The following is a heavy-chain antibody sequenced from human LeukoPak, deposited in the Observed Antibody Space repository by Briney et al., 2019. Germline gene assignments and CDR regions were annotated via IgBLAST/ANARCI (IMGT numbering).Heavy chain of an antibody. Sequence: GGSLRLSCAASGFTVSSNYMSWVRQAPGKGLEWVSVIYIGGSTYYADSVKGRFTISRDNSKNTLYLQMNSLRAEDTAVYYCASNNVEMATADDAFDIWGQGTMVTVSS. D-gene: IGHD5-24*01. CDR1: GFTVSSNY. J-gene: IGHJ3*02. CDR2: IYIGGST. V-gene: IGHV3-66*02. CDR3: ASNNVEMATADDAFDI.